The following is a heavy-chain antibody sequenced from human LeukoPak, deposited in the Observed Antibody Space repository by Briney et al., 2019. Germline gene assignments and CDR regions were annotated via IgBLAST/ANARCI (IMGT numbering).Heavy chain of an antibody. J-gene: IGHJ4*02. Sequence: GGSLRLSCAASGFTFGTYEMHWVRQAPGKGLEWVSDISSSGSTVYYTDSVKGRFTTSRDNAKNFLYLQMHSLRAEDTAVYYCSLLAVASPQDYWGQGTLVTVSS. V-gene: IGHV3-48*03. CDR1: GFTFGTYE. CDR2: ISSSGSTV. D-gene: IGHD6-19*01. CDR3: SLLAVASPQDY.